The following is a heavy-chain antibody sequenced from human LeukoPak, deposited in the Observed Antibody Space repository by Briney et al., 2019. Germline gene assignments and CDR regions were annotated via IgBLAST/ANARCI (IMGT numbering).Heavy chain of an antibody. D-gene: IGHD4-17*01. J-gene: IGHJ4*02. Sequence: GGSLRLSCAASGFTFSTYAMHWVRQAPGKGLEWVAVIWYDRTNKYYADSVKGRFTISRDNSKNTLYLQMSSLRAEDTAVYYCARDRLTTVTTFHFVYWGQGTLVTVSS. CDR1: GFTFSTYA. V-gene: IGHV3-33*01. CDR2: IWYDRTNK. CDR3: ARDRLTTVTTFHFVY.